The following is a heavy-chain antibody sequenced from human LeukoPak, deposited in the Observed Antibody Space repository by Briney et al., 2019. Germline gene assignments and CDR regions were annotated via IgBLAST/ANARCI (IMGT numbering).Heavy chain of an antibody. V-gene: IGHV3-30*18. CDR1: GFTFSSYG. D-gene: IGHD5-12*01. CDR3: AKAGGGYDFDYFDY. CDR2: ISYDGSNK. Sequence: GRSLRLSCAASGFTFSSYGMHWVRQAPGKGLEWVAVISYDGSNKYYADSVKGRFTISRDNSKNTLYLQMNSLRAEDTAVYYCAKAGGGYDFDYFDYWGQGTLVTVSS. J-gene: IGHJ4*02.